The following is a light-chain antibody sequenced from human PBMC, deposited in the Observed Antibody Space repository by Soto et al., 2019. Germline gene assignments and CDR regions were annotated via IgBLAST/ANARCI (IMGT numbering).Light chain of an antibody. J-gene: IGKJ2*01. CDR1: QSVTSNF. CDR2: GAS. V-gene: IGKV3-20*01. CDR3: QQYGRSPLLYT. Sequence: ENVLTQSPGTLSLSPGERATLSCRASQSVTSNFLAWYQQKPGQAPRLLIYGASTRAAGVPDRFSVSGSGTDFTLTITGLEPEDFAVYYCQQYGRSPLLYTFGQGTKL.